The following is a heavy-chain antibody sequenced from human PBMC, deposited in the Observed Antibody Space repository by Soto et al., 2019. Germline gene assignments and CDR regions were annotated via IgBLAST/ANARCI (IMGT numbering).Heavy chain of an antibody. V-gene: IGHV3-30*03. J-gene: IGHJ6*02. CDR3: ARSRDGYSFYFYYGMDG. CDR1: GFIFTSYG. Sequence: LRLSCAASGFIFTSYGMHWVRQAPGKGLEWMALILHDGSAEYYADSVKGRFTISRDNSKNTLYLQMNSLTAEDTAVYYCARSRDGYSFYFYYGMDGWGQGTTVTVSS. D-gene: IGHD4-4*01. CDR2: ILHDGSAE.